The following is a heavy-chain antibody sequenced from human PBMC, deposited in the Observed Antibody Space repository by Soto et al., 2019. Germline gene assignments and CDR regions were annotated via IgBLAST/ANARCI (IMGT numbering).Heavy chain of an antibody. CDR2: IRIGPGIT. Sequence: GGSLRLSCEVSGVNFRGYAMSWVRQAPGKGLEWVSGIRIGPGITYYADSVKGRFTISTDISRKTVYLQMNNLGGEDTALYFCARSRPAMADGMDVWGQGTSLTGS. D-gene: IGHD5-18*01. CDR3: ARSRPAMADGMDV. J-gene: IGHJ6*02. V-gene: IGHV3-23*01. CDR1: GVNFRGYA.